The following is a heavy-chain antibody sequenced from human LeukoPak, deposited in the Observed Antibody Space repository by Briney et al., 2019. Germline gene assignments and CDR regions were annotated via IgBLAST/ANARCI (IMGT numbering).Heavy chain of an antibody. CDR2: IKQDGSEK. Sequence: GGSLRLSCAASGFTFSSYWMSWVRQAPGKGLACVANIKQDGSEKYYVDSVKGRFTISRDNAKNSMYLQMNSLRAEDTAVYYCARDEIYYDILTGYRHFDYWGQGTLVTVFS. J-gene: IGHJ4*02. CDR3: ARDEIYYDILTGYRHFDY. CDR1: GFTFSSYW. D-gene: IGHD3-9*01. V-gene: IGHV3-7*01.